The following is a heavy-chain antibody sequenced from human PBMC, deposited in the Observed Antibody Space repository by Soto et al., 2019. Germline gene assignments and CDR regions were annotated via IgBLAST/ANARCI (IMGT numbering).Heavy chain of an antibody. CDR1: GGSISSSSYY. CDR2: IYYSGST. Sequence: SETLSLTCTVSGGSISSSSYYWGWIRQPPGKGLEWIGSIYYSGSTYYNPSLKSRVTISVDTSKNQFSLKLSSVTAADTAVYYCARQMNTGYSYGSDWGQGTLVTVSS. J-gene: IGHJ4*02. D-gene: IGHD5-18*01. V-gene: IGHV4-39*01. CDR3: ARQMNTGYSYGSD.